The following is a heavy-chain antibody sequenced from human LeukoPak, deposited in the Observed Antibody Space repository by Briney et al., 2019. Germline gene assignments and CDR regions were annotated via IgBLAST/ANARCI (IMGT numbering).Heavy chain of an antibody. CDR2: IIPILGIA. V-gene: IGHV1-69*04. J-gene: IGHJ4*02. CDR3: AREVSSYTPSDY. Sequence: SVKVSCKASGYTFTSYYMHWVRQAPGQGLEWMGRIIPILGIANYAQKFQGRVTITADKSTSTAYMELSSLRSEDTAVYYCAREVSSYTPSDYWGQGTLVTVSS. D-gene: IGHD2-2*02. CDR1: GYTFTSYY.